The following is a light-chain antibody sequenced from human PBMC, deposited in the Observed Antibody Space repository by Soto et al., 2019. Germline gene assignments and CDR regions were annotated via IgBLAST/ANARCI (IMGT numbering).Light chain of an antibody. CDR1: SSNIGNNY. J-gene: IGLJ1*01. Sequence: QSVLTQPPSVSAAPGQKVTISCSGSSSNIGNNYVSWYRQLPGTAPKLLTYDNNKRPSGIPDRFSDSKSGTSATLAITGLQTGDEADYYCGTWDSSLSAYVFGTGTKVTVL. CDR2: DNN. CDR3: GTWDSSLSAYV. V-gene: IGLV1-51*01.